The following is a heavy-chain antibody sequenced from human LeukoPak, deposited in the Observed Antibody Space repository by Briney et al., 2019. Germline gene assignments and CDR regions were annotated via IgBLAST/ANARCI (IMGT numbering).Heavy chain of an antibody. J-gene: IGHJ4*02. V-gene: IGHV3-9*01. Sequence: GGSLRLSCAASGFTCYDYAMHWVRQAPGKGLEWVSGISWNSGSIVYADSVKGRFTISRDNAKNSLCLQMNSLRAEDTALYYCAKDLGGTVLAYWGQGTLVTVSS. D-gene: IGHD2-8*02. CDR2: ISWNSGSI. CDR3: AKDLGGTVLAY. CDR1: GFTCYDYA.